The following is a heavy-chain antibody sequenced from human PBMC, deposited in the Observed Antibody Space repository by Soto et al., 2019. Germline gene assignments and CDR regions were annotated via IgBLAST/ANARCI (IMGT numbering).Heavy chain of an antibody. Sequence: EVQLLESGGGLVQPGGSLRLSCAASGFTFSSYAMSWVRQAPGKGLERVSVISGSGGYTYYADSVKGRFIISRDNSKNTLYLQMNSLRAEDTALYYCAYLTVVVVAATRGGSFDYWCQGTLVTVSS. J-gene: IGHJ4*02. CDR2: ISGSGGYT. CDR3: AYLTVVVVAATRGGSFDY. V-gene: IGHV3-23*01. D-gene: IGHD2-15*01. CDR1: GFTFSSYA.